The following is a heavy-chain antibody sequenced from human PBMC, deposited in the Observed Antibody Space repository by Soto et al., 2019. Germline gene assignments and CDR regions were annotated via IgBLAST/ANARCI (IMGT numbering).Heavy chain of an antibody. CDR3: ANESGPTVQIDYYYGMDV. V-gene: IGHV3-30*18. Sequence: PQRVRCGAAGFTCSSHGVHWVSKAQGKGLEWVAVISYDGSNKYYADSVKGRFTISRDNSKNTLYLQMNSLRAEDTAVYYCANESGPTVQIDYYYGMDVWGQGTTVTVSS. J-gene: IGHJ6*02. CDR2: ISYDGSNK. D-gene: IGHD1-1*01. CDR1: GFTCSSHG.